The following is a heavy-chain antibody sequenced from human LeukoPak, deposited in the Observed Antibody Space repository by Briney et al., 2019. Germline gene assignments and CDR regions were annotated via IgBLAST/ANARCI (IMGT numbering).Heavy chain of an antibody. Sequence: GGSLRLSCAASGFTFSDYYMTWIRQAPGKGLEWVSYIGSSGSPIYYADSVKGRFTISRDNAKNSLYLQMNSLRAEDTAVYYCATGYSYGHEAFDIWGQGTVVTVSS. CDR1: GFTFSDYY. D-gene: IGHD5-18*01. V-gene: IGHV3-11*01. CDR3: ATGYSYGHEAFDI. J-gene: IGHJ3*02. CDR2: IGSSGSPI.